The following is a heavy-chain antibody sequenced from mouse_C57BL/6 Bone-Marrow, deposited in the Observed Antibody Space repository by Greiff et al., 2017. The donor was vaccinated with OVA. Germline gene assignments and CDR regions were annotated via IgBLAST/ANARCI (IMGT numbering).Heavy chain of an antibody. CDR1: GFTFSDYG. D-gene: IGHD2-4*01. Sequence: EVKLVESGGGLVKPGGSLKLSCAASGFTFSDYGMHWVRQAPEKGLEWVAYISSGSSTIYYADTVKGRFTISRDNAKNTLFLQMTRLRSEDTAMYYCAKGYYDYDGWFAYWGQGTLVTVSA. CDR3: AKGYYDYDGWFAY. J-gene: IGHJ3*01. CDR2: ISSGSSTI. V-gene: IGHV5-17*01.